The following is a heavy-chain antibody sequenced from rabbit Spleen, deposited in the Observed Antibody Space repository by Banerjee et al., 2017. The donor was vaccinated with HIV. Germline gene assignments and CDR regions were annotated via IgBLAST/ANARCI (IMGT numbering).Heavy chain of an antibody. CDR1: GVSFSGNSY. J-gene: IGHJ4*01. V-gene: IGHV1S40*01. CDR3: ARNFDL. Sequence: QSLEESGGDLVKPGASLTLTCIASGVSFSGNSYMCWVRQTPGKGLEWIACIDTGSSGFTYFASWAKGRFTISKTSSTTVTLQMTSLTAADTATYFCARNFDLWGPGTLVTVS. CDR2: IDTGSSGFT.